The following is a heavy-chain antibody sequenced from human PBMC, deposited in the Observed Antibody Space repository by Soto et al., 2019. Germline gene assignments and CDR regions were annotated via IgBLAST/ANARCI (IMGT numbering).Heavy chain of an antibody. CDR1: GFTFSDQY. J-gene: IGHJ5*02. CDR3: ARHPRGSGSYRYATTYKWFDP. CDR2: TRDKASNYLT. Sequence: PGGSLRLSCAASGFTFSDQYMDWVRQAPGKGLEWVGRTRDKASNYLTFYAASVKGRFTISRDVSKDSLYLQMNSLKTEDTAVYYCARHPRGSGSYRYATTYKWFDPWGQGTLVTVSS. D-gene: IGHD3-10*01. V-gene: IGHV3-72*01.